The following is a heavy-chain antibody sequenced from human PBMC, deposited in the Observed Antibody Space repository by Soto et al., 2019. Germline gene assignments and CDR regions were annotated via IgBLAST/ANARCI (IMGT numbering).Heavy chain of an antibody. D-gene: IGHD5-12*01. V-gene: IGHV1-69*02. CDR3: ARGGYSGYDPTLSYYYGMDV. CDR2: IIPILGIA. J-gene: IGHJ6*02. CDR1: GGTFSSYT. Sequence: QVQLVQSGAEVKKPGSSVKVSCKASGGTFSSYTISWVREAPGQGLEWMGRIIPILGIANYAQKFQGRVTFTADKSTSTAYMELSSLGSEDTAVYYCARGGYSGYDPTLSYYYGMDVWGQGTTVTVSS.